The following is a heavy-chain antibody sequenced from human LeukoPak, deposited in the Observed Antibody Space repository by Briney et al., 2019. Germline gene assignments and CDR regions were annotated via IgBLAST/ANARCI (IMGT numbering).Heavy chain of an antibody. Sequence: GESLKISCKGSGYSFTSYWIGWVRQMPGKGLEWMGIIYPGDSDTRYSPSFQGQVTISADKSISTAYLQWSSLKASDTALYYCARLGVTTGPPTSYNDAFDIWGQGTMVTVSS. CDR2: IYPGDSDT. D-gene: IGHD1-26*01. CDR1: GYSFTSYW. J-gene: IGHJ3*02. CDR3: ARLGVTTGPPTSYNDAFDI. V-gene: IGHV5-51*01.